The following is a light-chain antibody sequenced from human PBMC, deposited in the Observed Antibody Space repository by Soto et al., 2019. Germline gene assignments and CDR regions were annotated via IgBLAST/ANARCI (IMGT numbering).Light chain of an antibody. V-gene: IGKV3-20*01. CDR1: QSVSSSY. J-gene: IGKJ5*01. Sequence: GLTLSPGTLSLSPGERATLSCRASQSVSSSYLAWYQQKPGQAPRLLIYGASSRATGIPDRFSGSGSGTDFTLTISRLEPEDFAVYSCQHPIPFGQRTRPAIK. CDR2: GAS. CDR3: QHPIP.